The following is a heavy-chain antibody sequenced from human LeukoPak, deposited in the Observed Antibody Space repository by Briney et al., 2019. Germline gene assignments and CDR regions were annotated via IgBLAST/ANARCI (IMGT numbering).Heavy chain of an antibody. D-gene: IGHD6-13*01. V-gene: IGHV4-34*08. CDR3: AVAAAGLLDY. CDR2: INHSGST. CDR1: GFTVSSNY. Sequence: PGGSLRLSCAASGFTVSSNYVTWVRQPPGKGLEWIGEINHSGSTNYNPSLKSRVTISVDTSKNQFSLKLSSVTAADTAVYYCAVAAAGLLDYWGQGTLVTVSS. J-gene: IGHJ4*02.